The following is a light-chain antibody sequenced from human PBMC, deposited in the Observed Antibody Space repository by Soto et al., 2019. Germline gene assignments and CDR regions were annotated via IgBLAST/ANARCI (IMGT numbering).Light chain of an antibody. CDR2: EVN. Sequence: QSALTQPASVSGSPGQSITISCTGTSSDVGKYNLVSWYQQHPGKAPKIMIFEVNKRPSGVSDRFSGSKSGNTASLTISGLQADDEADYYCGSYGSTTPWIFGGGTKVTVL. CDR1: SSDVGKYNL. V-gene: IGLV2-23*02. CDR3: GSYGSTTPWI. J-gene: IGLJ2*01.